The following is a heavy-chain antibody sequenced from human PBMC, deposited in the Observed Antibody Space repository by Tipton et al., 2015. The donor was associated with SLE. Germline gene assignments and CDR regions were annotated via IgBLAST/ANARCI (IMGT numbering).Heavy chain of an antibody. Sequence: TLSLTCTVSGGSTRNHYWGWSRQSANKGLEWIGRIHSSGNTDYNPSLRSRVTMSVDRSKTQLSMLLRSVTAADTAVYYCARDSGSLNYWGQGALVTVSS. CDR1: GGSTRNHY. J-gene: IGHJ4*02. CDR2: IHSSGNT. CDR3: ARDSGSLNY. D-gene: IGHD1-26*01. V-gene: IGHV4-4*07.